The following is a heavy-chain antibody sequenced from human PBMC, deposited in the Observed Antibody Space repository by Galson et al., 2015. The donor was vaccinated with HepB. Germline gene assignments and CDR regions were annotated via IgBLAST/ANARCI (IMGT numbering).Heavy chain of an antibody. CDR1: GFTFSSYA. CDR2: ISGSGGST. D-gene: IGHD3-10*01. Sequence: SLRLSCAASGFTFSSYAMSWVRQAPGKGLELVSAISGSGGSTYYADSVKGRFTISRDNSKNTLYLQMNSLRAEDTAVYYCAKIASSGGYGSGTYLDWFDPWGQGTLVTVSS. CDR3: AKIASSGGYGSGTYLDWFDP. V-gene: IGHV3-23*01. J-gene: IGHJ5*02.